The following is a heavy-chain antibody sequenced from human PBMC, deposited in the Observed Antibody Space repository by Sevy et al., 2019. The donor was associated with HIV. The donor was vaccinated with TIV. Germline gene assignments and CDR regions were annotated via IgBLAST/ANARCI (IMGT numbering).Heavy chain of an antibody. CDR1: GGSLSSGGYY. CDR2: IYYSGST. J-gene: IGHJ6*02. Sequence: SETLSLTCPVSGGSLSSGGYYWSWIRQHPGKGLEWIGYIYYSGSTYYNPSLKSRVTISVDTTKYQFSLKLSSVTAADTAVYYCARDSFRSDIPHCYYYCGMDVWGQGTTVTVSS. CDR3: ARDSFRSDIPHCYYYCGMDV. D-gene: IGHD5-12*01. V-gene: IGHV4-31*03.